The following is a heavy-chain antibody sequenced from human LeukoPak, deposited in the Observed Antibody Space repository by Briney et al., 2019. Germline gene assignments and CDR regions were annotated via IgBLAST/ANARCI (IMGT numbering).Heavy chain of an antibody. Sequence: GGSLRLSCAASGFTFSTYDMYWIRQAPGKGLECVASISRNSGASTYYAASVKGRFTISRDNSRSTLYLQMNSLRADDTAVYYCSKKGQNGDYGKPDWGQGTLVTASS. V-gene: IGHV3-23*01. CDR1: GFTFSTYD. J-gene: IGHJ4*02. CDR2: ISRNSGAST. CDR3: SKKGQNGDYGKPD. D-gene: IGHD4-17*01.